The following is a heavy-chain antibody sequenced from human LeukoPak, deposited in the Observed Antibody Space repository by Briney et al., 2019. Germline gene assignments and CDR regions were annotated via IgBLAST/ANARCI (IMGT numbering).Heavy chain of an antibody. Sequence: NPGGSLRLSCAASGFTFSSFAMGWVRQAPGRGLEWVSAVGGSGLTTYYAGSVGGRFTISRDNSKSDLYLQMYDLRPEDTAVYYCAKDAWLRVTSYWHFDLWGRGTLVTVSS. CDR2: VGGSGLTT. D-gene: IGHD5-12*01. V-gene: IGHV3-23*01. J-gene: IGHJ2*01. CDR3: AKDAWLRVTSYWHFDL. CDR1: GFTFSSFA.